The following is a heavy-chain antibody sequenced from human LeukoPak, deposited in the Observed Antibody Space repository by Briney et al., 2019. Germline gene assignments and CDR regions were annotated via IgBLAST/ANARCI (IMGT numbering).Heavy chain of an antibody. V-gene: IGHV3-9*01. J-gene: IGHJ4*02. CDR2: ISWNSGSI. Sequence: PGGSLRLSCAASGFTFDDYAMHWVRQAPGKGLEWVSGISWNSGSIGYADSVKGRFTISRDNAKNSLYLQMNSLRAEDTALYYCAKDAYSRKGGFDYWGQGTLVTVSS. CDR1: GFTFDDYA. D-gene: IGHD6-13*01. CDR3: AKDAYSRKGGFDY.